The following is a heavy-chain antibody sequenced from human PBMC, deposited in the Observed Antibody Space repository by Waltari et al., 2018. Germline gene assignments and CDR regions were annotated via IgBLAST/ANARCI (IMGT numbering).Heavy chain of an antibody. CDR2: ISYDGSNK. CDR3: ARTSVWGSYRYPDY. D-gene: IGHD3-16*02. Sequence: QVQLVESGGGVVQPGRSLRLSCAASGFTFSSYARPWVRQAPGKGLEWVAVISYDGSNKYYADSVKGRFTISRDNSKNTLYLQMNSLRAEDTAVYYCARTSVWGSYRYPDYWGQGTLVTVSS. CDR1: GFTFSSYA. V-gene: IGHV3-30-3*01. J-gene: IGHJ4*02.